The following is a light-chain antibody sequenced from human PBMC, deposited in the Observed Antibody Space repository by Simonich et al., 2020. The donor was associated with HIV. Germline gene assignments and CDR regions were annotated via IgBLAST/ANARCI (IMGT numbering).Light chain of an antibody. V-gene: IGKV3-15*01. CDR3: QQHNNWPLT. CDR2: SAS. Sequence: EIVLTQSPATLSVSPGERATLSCRARQSVSSNLAWYQPNPGQAPRLLIYSASTRATGIPAKFSGSWSGTEFTLTISSMQSEDIAVYYCQQHNNWPLTFGGGTKVEIK. CDR1: QSVSSN. J-gene: IGKJ4*01.